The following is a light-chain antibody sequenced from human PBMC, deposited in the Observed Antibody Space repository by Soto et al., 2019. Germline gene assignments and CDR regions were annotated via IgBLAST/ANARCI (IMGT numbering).Light chain of an antibody. J-gene: IGKJ2*01. CDR1: QSVLYSPNNKNY. CDR2: CAS. V-gene: IGKV4-1*01. CDR3: QQYYGTPYT. Sequence: DIVMTQSPDSLAVPLGERATINCKSSQSVLYSPNNKNYLAWYQQKPGQPPKLIIYCASTRESGVPERFGGSGSGTDFTLTISSLQAEDVAVYYCQQYYGTPYTFGQGTKLEIK.